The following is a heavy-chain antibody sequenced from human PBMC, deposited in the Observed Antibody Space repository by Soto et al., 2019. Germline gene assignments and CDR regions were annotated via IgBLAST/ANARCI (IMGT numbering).Heavy chain of an antibody. D-gene: IGHD3-10*01. V-gene: IGHV3-23*01. CDR1: GLAFGNYA. CDR2: VNTNGRST. J-gene: IGHJ6*02. CDR3: AKDRAFNYFYGMDV. Sequence: GGSLRLSCRASGLAFGNYAMNWVRQAPGRGLEWVAGVNTNGRSTYYADSVRGRFTISRDNSKITVYLQMNSLRAEDTAVYYCAKDRAFNYFYGMDVWGQGTTVTVSS.